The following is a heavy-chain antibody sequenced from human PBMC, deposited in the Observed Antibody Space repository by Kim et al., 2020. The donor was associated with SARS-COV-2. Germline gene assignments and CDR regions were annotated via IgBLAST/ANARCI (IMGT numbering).Heavy chain of an antibody. Sequence: GGSLRLSCAASGFTFSSYAMGWVRQAPGKGLEWVSVIYSGGSSTYYADSVKGRFTISRDNSKNTLYMQMNSLRAEDTAVYYCAKDGGDYGDYPGPEKGGMDVWGQETTVTVSS. D-gene: IGHD4-17*01. CDR2: IYSGGSST. V-gene: IGHV3-23*03. CDR3: AKDGGDYGDYPGPEKGGMDV. J-gene: IGHJ6*02. CDR1: GFTFSSYA.